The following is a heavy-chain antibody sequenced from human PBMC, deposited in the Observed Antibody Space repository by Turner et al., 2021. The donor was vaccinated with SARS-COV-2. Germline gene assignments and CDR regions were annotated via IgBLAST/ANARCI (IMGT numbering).Heavy chain of an antibody. CDR1: GFTLSRYD. J-gene: IGHJ3*02. D-gene: IGHD3-22*01. CDR3: ARATDYYDSSGYYHTGAFDI. CDR2: IGTAGDT. V-gene: IGHV3-13*04. Sequence: EVQLVESGGGLVQPGGSLRLYCADSGFTLSRYDMHWVRQATGKGREWVSAIGTAGDTYYPGSVKGLFTISRENAKNSLYLQMNSLRAGDTAVYYCARATDYYDSSGYYHTGAFDIWGQGTMVTVSS.